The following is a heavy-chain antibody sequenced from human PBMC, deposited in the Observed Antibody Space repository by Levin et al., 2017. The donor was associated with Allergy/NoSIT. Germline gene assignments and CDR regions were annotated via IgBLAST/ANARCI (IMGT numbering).Heavy chain of an antibody. CDR1: GGSISSSISY. J-gene: IGHJ4*02. V-gene: IGHV4-39*01. Sequence: SETLSLTCTVSGGSISSSISYWGWIRQAPGMGWEWIGSIYNSGSTYYNPSRKSRVTTSVDTSKNQFSLKLSSVTAADTAVYYCARQCYDILTGYYNFDYWGQGTLVTVSS. D-gene: IGHD3-9*01. CDR2: IYNSGST. CDR3: ARQCYDILTGYYNFDY.